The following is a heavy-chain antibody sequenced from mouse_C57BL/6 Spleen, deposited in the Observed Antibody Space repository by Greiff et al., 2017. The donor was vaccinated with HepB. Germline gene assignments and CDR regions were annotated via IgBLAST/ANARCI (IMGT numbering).Heavy chain of an antibody. Sequence: QVQLKESGPGPVAPSQSLSITRTVSRFSLTSYGVSRVRQPPGKGLVWLGVIWGDGSTNRHSALISRLSISNDNSKRQVFLKLNSLQTDDTDTYYCAKLCYDYGEDAMDYWGQGTSVTVSS. V-gene: IGHV2-3*01. CDR2: IWGDGST. CDR3: AKLCYDYGEDAMDY. D-gene: IGHD2-4*01. J-gene: IGHJ4*01. CDR1: RFSLTSYG.